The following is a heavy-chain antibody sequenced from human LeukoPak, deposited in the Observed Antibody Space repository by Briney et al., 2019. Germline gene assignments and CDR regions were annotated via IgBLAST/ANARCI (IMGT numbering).Heavy chain of an antibody. D-gene: IGHD1-1*01. CDR1: GGSISSGYYY. J-gene: IGHJ4*02. V-gene: IGHV4-61*02. CDR3: ARGRTTSLSYFDY. CDR2: IYTSGST. Sequence: SETLSLTCTVSGGSISSGYYYWSWIRQPAGKGLEWIGRIYTSGSTNYNPSLKSRVTISLDTSNNQFSLKLNSVTAADTAVYYCARGRTTSLSYFDYWGQGTLVTVSS.